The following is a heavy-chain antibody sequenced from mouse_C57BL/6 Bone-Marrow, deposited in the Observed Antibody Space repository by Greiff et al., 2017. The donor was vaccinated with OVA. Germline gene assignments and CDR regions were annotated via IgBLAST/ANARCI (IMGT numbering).Heavy chain of an antibody. V-gene: IGHV5-17*01. CDR1: GFTFSDYG. Sequence: EVQLVESGGGLVKPGGSLKLSCAASGFTFSDYGMHWVRQAPEKGLEWVAYISSGSSTIYYADTVKGRFTISRDNAKNTLFLQMTSLRSEDTAMYYCANYYGSRENAMDYWGQGTSVTVSS. CDR3: ANYYGSRENAMDY. D-gene: IGHD1-1*01. J-gene: IGHJ4*01. CDR2: ISSGSSTI.